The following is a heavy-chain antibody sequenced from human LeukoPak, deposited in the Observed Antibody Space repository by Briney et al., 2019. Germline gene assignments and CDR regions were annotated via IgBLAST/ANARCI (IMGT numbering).Heavy chain of an antibody. J-gene: IGHJ4*02. CDR3: ARESDFWSGYHFDY. V-gene: IGHV3-23*01. Sequence: GGSLRLSCAASGFTFSSYAMSWVRQAPGKGLEWVSAISGSGGSTYYADSVKGRFAISRDNSKNTLYLQMNSLRAEDTAVYYCARESDFWSGYHFDYWGQGTLVTVSS. CDR1: GFTFSSYA. CDR2: ISGSGGST. D-gene: IGHD3-3*01.